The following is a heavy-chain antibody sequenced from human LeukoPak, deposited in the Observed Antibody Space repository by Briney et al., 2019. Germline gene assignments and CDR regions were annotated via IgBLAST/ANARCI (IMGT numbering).Heavy chain of an antibody. D-gene: IGHD5-12*01. CDR1: GGSISRYY. J-gene: IGHJ5*02. V-gene: IGHV4-4*09. CDR3: ASGSGYGLWGWFDP. CDR2: IYTSGST. Sequence: SETLSLTCTVSGGSISRYYWSWIRQPPGKGLEWIGYIYTSGSTNYNPSLKSRVTISVDTSKNQFSLKLSSVTAADTAVYYCASGSGYGLWGWFDPWGQGTLVTVSS.